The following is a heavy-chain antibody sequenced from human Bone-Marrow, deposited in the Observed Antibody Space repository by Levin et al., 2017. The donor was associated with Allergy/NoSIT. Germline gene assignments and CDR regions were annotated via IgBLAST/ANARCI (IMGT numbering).Heavy chain of an antibody. V-gene: IGHV3-74*01. J-gene: IGHJ4*02. CDR1: GFTFSTYW. Sequence: GGSLRLSCAVSGFTFSTYWMHWVRQAPGKGLVWVSRINSGGSDTDYADSVKGRFTISRDNAKNTLYLQMNSLSAEDTAVYYCAKGGCSATSCLDYWGQGTLVTVSS. CDR2: INSGGSDT. CDR3: AKGGCSATSCLDY. D-gene: IGHD2-2*01.